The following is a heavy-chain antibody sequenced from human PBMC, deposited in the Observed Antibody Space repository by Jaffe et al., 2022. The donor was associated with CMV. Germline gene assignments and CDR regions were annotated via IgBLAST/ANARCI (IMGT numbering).Heavy chain of an antibody. CDR2: ISSSGSTI. Sequence: EVQLVESGGGLVQPGGSLRLSCAASGFTFSSYEMNWVRQAPGKGLEWVSYISSSGSTIYYADSVKGRFTISRDNAKNSLYLQMNSLRAEDTAVYYCARYCGSGYCSGGSCCDSFDYWGQGTLVTVSS. D-gene: IGHD2-15*01. J-gene: IGHJ4*02. CDR3: ARYCGSGYCSGGSCCDSFDY. CDR1: GFTFSSYE. V-gene: IGHV3-48*03.